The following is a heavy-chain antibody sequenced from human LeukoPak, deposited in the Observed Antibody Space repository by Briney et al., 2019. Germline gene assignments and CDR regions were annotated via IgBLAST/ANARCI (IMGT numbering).Heavy chain of an antibody. CDR2: ADYTGST. V-gene: IGHV4-59*11. D-gene: IGHD6-19*01. CDR3: AGGYSSDWYFNC. J-gene: IGHJ4*02. Sequence: NPSETLSLTCTVSGASITTHYWSWIRQSPGEGLEWIGYADYTGSTKYNPSLKSRVAMSLDTSNNQFSLKLDSVTAADTAVYYCAGGYSSDWYFNCWGQGTLVTVSS. CDR1: GASITTHY.